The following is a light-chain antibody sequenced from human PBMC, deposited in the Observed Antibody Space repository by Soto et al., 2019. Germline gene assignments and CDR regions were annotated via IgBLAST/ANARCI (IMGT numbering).Light chain of an antibody. J-gene: IGKJ1*01. CDR2: GAS. Sequence: EIVLTQSPGTLSLSPGERSTLSCRASQSVSSSYLAWYQQNPGQAPRLLIYGASSRACGIPDRLSGSGSGTEFTLPFSRLESEDFAVYYCQQYNNWPTWTFGQGTKV. CDR1: QSVSSSY. V-gene: IGKV3-20*01. CDR3: QQYNNWPTWT.